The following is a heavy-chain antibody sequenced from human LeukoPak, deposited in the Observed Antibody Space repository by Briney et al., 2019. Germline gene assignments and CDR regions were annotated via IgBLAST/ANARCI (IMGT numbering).Heavy chain of an antibody. V-gene: IGHV4-34*01. D-gene: IGHD6-6*01. Sequence: PSETLSLTCAVYGGSFSGYYWSWIRQPPGKGLEWIGEINHSGSTNYNPSLKSRVTISVDTSKNQFSLKLSSVTAADTAVYYCATVHTYYYYGMDVWGQGTTVTVSS. CDR3: ATVHTYYYYGMDV. CDR1: GGSFSGYY. CDR2: INHSGST. J-gene: IGHJ6*02.